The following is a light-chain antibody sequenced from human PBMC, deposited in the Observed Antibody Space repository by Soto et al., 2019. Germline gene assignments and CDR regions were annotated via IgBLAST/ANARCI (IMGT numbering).Light chain of an antibody. CDR3: QQLKTFPIT. J-gene: IGKJ5*01. CDR2: AAS. V-gene: IGKV1-9*01. Sequence: IQLTQSPSSLSASVGDRVTITCRASQGIGSYLAWYQQKAGKAPKLLIFAASTLRGGVPSRFSGSGSGTDFTFTVSGLQPEDSATYYCQQLKTFPITFGHGTRLEIK. CDR1: QGIGSY.